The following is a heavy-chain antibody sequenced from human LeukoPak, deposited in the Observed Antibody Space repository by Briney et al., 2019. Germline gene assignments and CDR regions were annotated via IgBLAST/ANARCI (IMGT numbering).Heavy chain of an antibody. J-gene: IGHJ4*02. V-gene: IGHV4-31*11. Sequence: PSETLSLTCAVSGGSISSGGYSWSWIRQPPGEGLEWIGYIYYSGSTYYNPSLKSRVTISVDTSKNQFSLKLSSVTAADTAVYYCARGRGPYYYDSSGPQNDYWGQGTLVTVSS. CDR1: GGSISSGGYS. D-gene: IGHD3-22*01. CDR2: IYYSGST. CDR3: ARGRGPYYYDSSGPQNDY.